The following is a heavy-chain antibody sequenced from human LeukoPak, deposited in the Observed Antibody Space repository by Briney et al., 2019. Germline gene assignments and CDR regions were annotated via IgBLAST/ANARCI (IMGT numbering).Heavy chain of an antibody. D-gene: IGHD6-13*01. CDR3: ARARAAGSRE. V-gene: IGHV1-8*03. CDR1: GYTFTSYD. CDR2: MNPNSGNT. J-gene: IGHJ4*02. Sequence: ASVKVSCKASGYTFTSYDINWVRQATGQGLEWMGRMNPNSGNTGYAQKFQGRVTITRNTSINTAYMELSSLRSEDTAVYSCARARAAGSREWGQGTLVTVSS.